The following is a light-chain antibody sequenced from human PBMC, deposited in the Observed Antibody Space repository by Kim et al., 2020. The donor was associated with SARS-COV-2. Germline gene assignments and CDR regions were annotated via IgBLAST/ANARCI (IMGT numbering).Light chain of an antibody. CDR3: QRRSSWPPASA. J-gene: IGKJ2*01. V-gene: IGKV3-11*01. CDR1: QRVTSY. CDR2: DAS. Sequence: EIVLTQSPATLSLSPGERATLSCRASQRVTSYLAWYQQKVGQAPRLLIYDASNRATGIPARFSGSGSGTDFTLTINSLEPEDFAVYYCQRRSSWPPASAFGQGTKLEI.